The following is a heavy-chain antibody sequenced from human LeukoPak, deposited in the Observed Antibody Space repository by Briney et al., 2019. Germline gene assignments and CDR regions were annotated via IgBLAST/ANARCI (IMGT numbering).Heavy chain of an antibody. CDR2: IRYDGNDK. Sequence: GGSLRLSCAASGFTFSYYGFHWVRQAPGKGLEWVAFIRYDGNDKFYAESVKGRFTISRDSAENTLYLQMKSLKAEDTAFYYCARPSLYYYGSETYFWFDLWGQGTLVTVSS. D-gene: IGHD3-10*01. J-gene: IGHJ5*02. CDR3: ARPSLYYYGSETYFWFDL. V-gene: IGHV3-30*02. CDR1: GFTFSYYG.